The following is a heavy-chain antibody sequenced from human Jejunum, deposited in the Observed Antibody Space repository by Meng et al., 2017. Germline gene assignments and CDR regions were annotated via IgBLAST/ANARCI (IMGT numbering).Heavy chain of an antibody. J-gene: IGHJ3*02. V-gene: IGHV4-39*07. CDR3: ARAYYDILDGYVGLGWAFDI. CDR2: IYYSGST. Sequence: SETLSLTCDVAGDSISSSSSYYCAWIRQPPGKGLEWIGGIYYSGSTYYNPSLKSRVTISVDTSKNEFSLKLISVSAADTAVYYCARAYYDILDGYVGLGWAFDIWGQGTTVTVSS. D-gene: IGHD3-9*01. CDR1: GDSISSSSSYY.